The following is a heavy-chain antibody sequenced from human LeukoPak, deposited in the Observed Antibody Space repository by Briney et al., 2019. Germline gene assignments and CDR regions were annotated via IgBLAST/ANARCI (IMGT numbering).Heavy chain of an antibody. J-gene: IGHJ5*02. D-gene: IGHD1-14*01. V-gene: IGHV4-61*01. CDR2: IYYSGST. Sequence: NPSETLSLTCTVSGGSVSSGSYYWSWIRQPPGKGLEWIGYIYYSGSTNYNPSLKSRVTISVDTSKNQFSLKLSSVTAADTAVYYCARGYRHNWFDPWGQGTLVTVSS. CDR3: ARGYRHNWFDP. CDR1: GGSVSSGSYY.